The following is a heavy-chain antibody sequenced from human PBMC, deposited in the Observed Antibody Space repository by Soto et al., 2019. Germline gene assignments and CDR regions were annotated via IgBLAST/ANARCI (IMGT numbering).Heavy chain of an antibody. CDR2: IYYSGST. CDR1: GGSVSSSSYY. Sequence: QLQLQESGPGPVKPSETLSLTCTVSGGSVSSSSYYWGWIRQPPGKGLEWIGNIYYSGSTYYNPSLKSRVTISADTSTTQFSLRLSSVTAADTAMYYCARQRILYYHDNSGCYDYWGQGTLVTVSS. CDR3: ARQRILYYHDNSGCYDY. V-gene: IGHV4-39*01. J-gene: IGHJ4*02. D-gene: IGHD3-22*01.